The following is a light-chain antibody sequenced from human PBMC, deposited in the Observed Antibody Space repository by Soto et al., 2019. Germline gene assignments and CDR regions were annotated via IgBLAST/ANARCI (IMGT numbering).Light chain of an antibody. CDR3: QQYNSLWT. J-gene: IGKJ1*01. CDR2: DAS. Sequence: GDSVIITCRASQSVTFRLAWYQQKPGKAPKLLISDASNLESGVPSRFSGGGSGTEFTLTISSLQPDDFATYYCQQYNSLWTFGQGTKLEIK. V-gene: IGKV1-5*01. CDR1: QSVTFR.